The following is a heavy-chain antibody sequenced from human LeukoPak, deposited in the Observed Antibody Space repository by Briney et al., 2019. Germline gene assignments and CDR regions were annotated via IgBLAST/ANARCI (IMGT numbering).Heavy chain of an antibody. V-gene: IGHV1-18*04. Sequence: ASVKVSCKASGYTFTGYYIHWVRPAPGQGLEWMGWMNPNSGNTNYAQKLQGRVTMTTDTSTSTAYMELRSLRSDDTAVYYCARGEVAEDAFDIWGQGTMVTVSS. CDR3: ARGEVAEDAFDI. D-gene: IGHD6-19*01. J-gene: IGHJ3*02. CDR2: MNPNSGNT. CDR1: GYTFTGYY.